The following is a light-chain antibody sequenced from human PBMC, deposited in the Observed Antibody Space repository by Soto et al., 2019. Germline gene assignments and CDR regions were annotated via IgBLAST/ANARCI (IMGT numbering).Light chain of an antibody. J-gene: IGKJ1*01. CDR2: RAS. Sequence: DIQMTQSPSTLSASVGDRVTITCRASHSISVWVAWYQQKPGKAPNLLIYRASTLQSGFPSRFSGSRSGTEFTLTISSLQPDDFATYYCQQYESYSWTVGQGIKV. CDR1: HSISVW. V-gene: IGKV1-5*03. CDR3: QQYESYSWT.